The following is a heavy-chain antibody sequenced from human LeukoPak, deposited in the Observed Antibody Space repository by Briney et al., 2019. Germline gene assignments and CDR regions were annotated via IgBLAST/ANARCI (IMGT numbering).Heavy chain of an antibody. CDR1: GGTFSSYA. Sequence: ASVKVSCKASGGTFSSYAISWVRQAPGQGLEWMGWIKPNNGDTGHAQKFQGRVAMTTDKSSSTVYMDLSRLRFDDTAIYYCARGEPHLGYWGQGTLVTVSS. V-gene: IGHV1-2*02. CDR3: ARGEPHLGY. J-gene: IGHJ4*02. CDR2: IKPNNGDT.